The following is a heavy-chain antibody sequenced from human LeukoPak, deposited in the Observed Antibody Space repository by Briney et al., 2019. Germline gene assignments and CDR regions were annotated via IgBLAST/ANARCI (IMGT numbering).Heavy chain of an antibody. V-gene: IGHV3-30*18. CDR1: GFTFISFG. J-gene: IGHJ4*02. CDR2: ISYDGSNK. D-gene: IGHD3-22*01. Sequence: GGSLRLSCAASGFTFISFGMHWVRQAPGKGLEWVALISYDGSNKYYADSVKGRFTISRDNSKNTLYLQMNSLRAEDAAVYYCAKGWDPGYYDSSGSYPDYWGQGTLVTVSS. CDR3: AKGWDPGYYDSSGSYPDY.